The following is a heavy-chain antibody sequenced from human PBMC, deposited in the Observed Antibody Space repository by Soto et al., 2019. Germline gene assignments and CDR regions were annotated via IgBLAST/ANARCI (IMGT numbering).Heavy chain of an antibody. CDR1: GFTFSSYA. CDR3: AKARPFSLRFLEWSPPPQNFDY. J-gene: IGHJ4*02. Sequence: PGGSLRLSCAASGFTFSSYAMSWVRQAPGKGLEWVSAISGSGGSTYYADSVKGRFTISRDNSKNTLYLQMNSLRAEDTAVYYCAKARPFSLRFLEWSPPPQNFDYWGQGTLVTVSS. D-gene: IGHD3-3*01. V-gene: IGHV3-23*01. CDR2: ISGSGGST.